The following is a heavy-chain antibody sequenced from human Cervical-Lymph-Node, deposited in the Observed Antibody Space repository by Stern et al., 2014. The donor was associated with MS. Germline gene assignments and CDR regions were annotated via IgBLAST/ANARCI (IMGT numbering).Heavy chain of an antibody. D-gene: IGHD3-3*01. CDR3: TRAGGDAIPIFGKD. V-gene: IGHV1-69*02. CDR1: GGTFISNS. CDR2: IIPIVAIA. Sequence: QVQLVQSGAEVKKPGSSVKVSCKASGGTFISNSIDWVRQAPGQGLEWMGRIIPIVAIANYAQRFQGRVTIPADKSTSTAYMELSSLRSEDTAVYYCTRAGGDAIPIFGKDWGQGTLVTVSS. J-gene: IGHJ4*02.